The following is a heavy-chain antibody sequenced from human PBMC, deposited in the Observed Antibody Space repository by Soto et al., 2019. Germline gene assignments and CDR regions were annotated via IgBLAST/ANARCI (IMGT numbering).Heavy chain of an antibody. CDR3: ARDWSYAFDY. CDR1: GFALTTYT. CDR2: ITTGGVT. J-gene: IGHJ4*02. Sequence: RGSLRLSCATSGFALTTYTMNWVRQAPGKGLEWLSYITTGGVTFYADSVKGRFTISKDNAENSLYLQLDSLRAEDTAVYFCARDWSYAFDYCGQGT. V-gene: IGHV3-48*01.